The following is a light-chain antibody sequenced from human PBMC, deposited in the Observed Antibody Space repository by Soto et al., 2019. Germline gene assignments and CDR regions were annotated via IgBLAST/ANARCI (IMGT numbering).Light chain of an antibody. Sequence: DLVMTQSPLSLPVTPGEPASISCRSSQSLLHSNGYNYLDWYLQKPGQSPQLLIYLGSNRASGVPDRFSGSGSGTDFTLTISRVEAEDVGVYYCIQTLQTPITFGQGTRLEIK. CDR2: LGS. J-gene: IGKJ5*01. CDR1: QSLLHSNGYNY. CDR3: IQTLQTPIT. V-gene: IGKV2-28*01.